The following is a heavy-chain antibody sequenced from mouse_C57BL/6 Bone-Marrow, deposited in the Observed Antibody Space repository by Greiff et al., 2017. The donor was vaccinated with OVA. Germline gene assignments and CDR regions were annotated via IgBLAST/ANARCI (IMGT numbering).Heavy chain of an antibody. CDR1: GYTFTSYW. CDR3: AKAYYSNPAWCAY. Sequence: QVQLQQSGAELAKPGASVKLSCKASGYTFTSYWMHWVKQRPGQGLEWIGYINPSSGYTKYNQKFKDKATLTADKSSSTAYMQLSSLTYEDSAVYYCAKAYYSNPAWCAYWGQGTLVTASA. D-gene: IGHD2-5*01. J-gene: IGHJ3*01. CDR2: INPSSGYT. V-gene: IGHV1-7*01.